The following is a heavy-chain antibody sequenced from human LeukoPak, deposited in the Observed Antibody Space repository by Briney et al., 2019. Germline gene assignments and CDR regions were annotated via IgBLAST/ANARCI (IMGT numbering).Heavy chain of an antibody. D-gene: IGHD5-18*01. V-gene: IGHV3-30*04. CDR3: ARGGLSWIRGFDY. J-gene: IGHJ4*02. CDR2: ISYDGSNK. Sequence: GGSLRLSCAASGFTFSSYAMHWVRQAPGKGLEWVAVISYDGSNKYYADSVKGRFTISRDNSKNTLYLQMNSLRAEDTAVYYCARGGLSWIRGFDYWGQGTLVTVSS. CDR1: GFTFSSYA.